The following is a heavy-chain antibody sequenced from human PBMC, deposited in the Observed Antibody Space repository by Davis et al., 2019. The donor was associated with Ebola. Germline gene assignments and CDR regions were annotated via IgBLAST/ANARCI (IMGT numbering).Heavy chain of an antibody. J-gene: IGHJ6*02. D-gene: IGHD3-10*01. CDR3: AGSSDVRPLFQHGMDV. CDR1: GFTFSDYY. Sequence: GESLKISCEVSGFTFSDYYMSWIRQAPGKGLEWIAYIGPSGNSFYCADSVKGRFTISRDNAKNTVFLQMRSLRAEDTGVYYCAGSSDVRPLFQHGMDVWGQGTTVTVSS. V-gene: IGHV3-11*04. CDR2: IGPSGNSF.